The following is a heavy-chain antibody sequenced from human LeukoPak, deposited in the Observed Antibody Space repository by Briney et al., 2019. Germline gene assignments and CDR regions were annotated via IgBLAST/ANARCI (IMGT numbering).Heavy chain of an antibody. CDR3: ARAHVLRPFDS. D-gene: IGHD3-16*01. J-gene: IGHJ4*02. Sequence: GGSLRLSCAASGFTFRSYVFSWLRQPPGKGLEWVSAAAASGDGTYYADSVKGRFPISRDNSKNTLYLQMNSLGAEDTAVYYCARAHVLRPFDSWGQGTLVTVSS. V-gene: IGHV3-23*01. CDR2: AAASGDGT. CDR1: GFTFRSYV.